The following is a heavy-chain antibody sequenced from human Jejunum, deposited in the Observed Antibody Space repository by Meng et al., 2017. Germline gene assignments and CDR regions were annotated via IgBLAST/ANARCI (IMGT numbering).Heavy chain of an antibody. CDR1: GDTVSNNIVA. Sequence: SETLSLTCAISGDTVSNNIVAWNWIRQSPSRGLEWLGRTYYRSKWLNEYASSVTSRITVNPDTSKNQFSLQLNSVTPEDTAVYYCARGGKYSFDYWGQGALGTVAS. J-gene: IGHJ4*02. CDR3: ARGGKYSFDY. V-gene: IGHV6-1*01. CDR2: TYYRSKWLN. D-gene: IGHD1-26*01.